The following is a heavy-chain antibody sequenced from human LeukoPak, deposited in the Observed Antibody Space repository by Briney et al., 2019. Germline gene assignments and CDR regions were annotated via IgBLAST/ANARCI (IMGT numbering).Heavy chain of an antibody. CDR2: ISWNSGSI. Sequence: GGSLRLSCAASGFTFDDYAMHWVRQAPGKGLEWVSGISWNSGSIGYADSVKGRFTSSRDNAKNSLYLQMNSLRAEDTAVYSCARVGGSGSSGYYGMDVWGQGTTVTVSS. CDR3: ARVGGSGSSGYYGMDV. CDR1: GFTFDDYA. D-gene: IGHD3-10*01. J-gene: IGHJ6*02. V-gene: IGHV3-9*01.